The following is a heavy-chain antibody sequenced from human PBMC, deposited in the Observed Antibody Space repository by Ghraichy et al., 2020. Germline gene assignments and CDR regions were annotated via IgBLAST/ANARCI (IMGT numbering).Heavy chain of an antibody. CDR1: GFTFGDYA. Sequence: GESLNISCTASGFTFGDYAMSWVRQAPGKGLEWVGFIRSKAYGGTTEYAASVKGRFTISRDDSKSIAYLQMNSLKTEDTAVYYCTRNNGASSWYSNYYYYYMDVWGKGTTVTVSS. J-gene: IGHJ6*03. CDR2: IRSKAYGGTT. CDR3: TRNNGASSWYSNYYYYYMDV. V-gene: IGHV3-49*04. D-gene: IGHD6-13*01.